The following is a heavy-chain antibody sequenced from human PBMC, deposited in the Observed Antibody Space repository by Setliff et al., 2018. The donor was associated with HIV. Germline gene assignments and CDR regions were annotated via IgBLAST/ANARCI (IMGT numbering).Heavy chain of an antibody. Sequence: SVKVSCKASGGTFSSYVISWVRQAPGQGPEWMGGIIPMYGVANYAQKFQGRVTITTDESTSTAYMELSSLRSEDTAGYYCARYYYDCSAPSADIWGQGTMVTVSS. D-gene: IGHD3-22*01. V-gene: IGHV1-69*05. CDR3: ARYYYDCSAPSADI. CDR1: GGTFSSYV. J-gene: IGHJ3*02. CDR2: IIPMYGVA.